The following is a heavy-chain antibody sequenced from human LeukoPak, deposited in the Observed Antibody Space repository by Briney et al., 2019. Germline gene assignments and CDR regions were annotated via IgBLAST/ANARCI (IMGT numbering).Heavy chain of an antibody. CDR1: GFTFSSYG. D-gene: IGHD2-2*01. V-gene: IGHV3-33*01. Sequence: GRSLRLSCAASGFTFSSYGMHWVRQAPGKGLEWVAVIWHDRSKKYYADFVKGRFTISRDNSRNTLYLEMNSLRAEDTAVYYCARDLWATYCSSISCAYFDYWGQGILVTVSS. J-gene: IGHJ4*02. CDR2: IWHDRSKK. CDR3: ARDLWATYCSSISCAYFDY.